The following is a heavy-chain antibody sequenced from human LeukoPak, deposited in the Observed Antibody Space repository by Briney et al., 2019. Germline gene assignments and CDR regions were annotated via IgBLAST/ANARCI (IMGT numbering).Heavy chain of an antibody. D-gene: IGHD5-12*01. V-gene: IGHV3-11*01. CDR2: ISSSGSTI. CDR1: GFTFSDYY. J-gene: IGHJ6*02. CDR3: ARSRGVATIPYGMDV. Sequence: GGSLRLYCAASGFTFSDYYMSWIRQAPGKGLEWVSYISSSGSTIYYADSAKGRFTISRDNAKNSLYLQMNSLRAEDTAVYYCARSRGVATIPYGMDVWGQGTTVTVSS.